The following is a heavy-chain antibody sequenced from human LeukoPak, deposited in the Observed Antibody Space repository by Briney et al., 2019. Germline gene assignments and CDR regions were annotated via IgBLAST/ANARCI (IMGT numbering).Heavy chain of an antibody. V-gene: IGHV3-23*01. CDR1: GFNFSNYG. Sequence: GGTLRLSCAVSGFNFSNYGMSRVRQAPGKGLEWVSTASYSGGSTYYADSVKGRFTISRDNSKNTLYLQMNSLRAEDTAVYYCAKDGVWIGEKKANMDVWGKGTTV. CDR3: AKDGVWIGEKKANMDV. D-gene: IGHD3-10*01. CDR2: ASYSGGST. J-gene: IGHJ6*03.